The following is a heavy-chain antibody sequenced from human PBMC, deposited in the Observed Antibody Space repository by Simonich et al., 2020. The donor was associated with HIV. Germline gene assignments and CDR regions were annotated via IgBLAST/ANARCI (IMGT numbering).Heavy chain of an antibody. V-gene: IGHV4-34*01. Sequence: QVQLQQWGAGLLKPSETLSLPCAVYGGSLSSYYWSWIRQPPGKGLEWIGEINHSVRTNYNPSLKSRVTISVDTSKNQFSLKLSSVTAADTAVYYCARLTAGGLGEYFQHWGQGTLVTVSS. CDR1: GGSLSSYY. J-gene: IGHJ1*01. CDR2: INHSVRT. D-gene: IGHD6-13*01. CDR3: ARLTAGGLGEYFQH.